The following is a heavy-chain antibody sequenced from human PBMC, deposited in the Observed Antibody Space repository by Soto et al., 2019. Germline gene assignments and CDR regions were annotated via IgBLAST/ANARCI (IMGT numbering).Heavy chain of an antibody. V-gene: IGHV1-18*04. CDR3: ARDLEQWLVRNDY. J-gene: IGHJ4*02. Sequence: QVQLVQSGAEVKKPGASVKVSCKASGYTFTSYGISWVRQAPGQGLEWMGWISVYNGKTNYAQKFQGRVTMTTVTSTSTVYMELRSLRSDDTAVYYCARDLEQWLVRNDYWGQGTLVTVSS. CDR2: ISVYNGKT. D-gene: IGHD6-19*01. CDR1: GYTFTSYG.